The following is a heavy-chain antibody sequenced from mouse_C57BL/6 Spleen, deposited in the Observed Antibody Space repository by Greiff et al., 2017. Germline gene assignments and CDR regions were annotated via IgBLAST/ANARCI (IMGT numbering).Heavy chain of an antibody. J-gene: IGHJ4*01. Sequence: QVQLQRPGAELVRPGSSVKLSCKASGYTFTSYWMHWVKQRPIQGLEWIGNIDPSDSETHYNQKFKDKATLTVDKSSSTAYMQLSSLTSEDSAVYYCARGGTTAYYYAMDYWGQGTSVTVSS. CDR2: IDPSDSET. CDR1: GYTFTSYW. CDR3: ARGGTTAYYYAMDY. V-gene: IGHV1-52*01. D-gene: IGHD1-2*01.